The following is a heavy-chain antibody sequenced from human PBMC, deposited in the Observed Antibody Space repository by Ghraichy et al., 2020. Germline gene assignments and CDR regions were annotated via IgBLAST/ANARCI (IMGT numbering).Heavy chain of an antibody. V-gene: IGHV4-4*02. J-gene: IGHJ4*02. CDR1: GGSISSSNW. Sequence: SETLSLTCAVSGGSISSSNWWSWVRQPPGKGLEWIGEIYYTGRTNYSPSLRSRLTILLDKSENQFSLKLNSVTAADTAVYYCARKQWLKDWGQGTLVTVSS. CDR2: IYYTGRT. CDR3: ARKQWLKD. D-gene: IGHD6-19*01.